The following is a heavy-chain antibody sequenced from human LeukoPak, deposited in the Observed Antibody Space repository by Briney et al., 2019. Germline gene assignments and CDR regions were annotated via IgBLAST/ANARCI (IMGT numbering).Heavy chain of an antibody. CDR2: ISSSSSTI. Sequence: PGGSLRLSCAASGFTFSSYSMNWVRQAPGKGLEWVSYISSSSSTIYYADSVKGRFTISRDNAKNSLYLQMNSLRAEDTAVYYCASHSSGWFLNQDYWGQGTLVTVSS. CDR3: ASHSSGWFLNQDY. J-gene: IGHJ4*02. CDR1: GFTFSSYS. V-gene: IGHV3-48*01. D-gene: IGHD6-19*01.